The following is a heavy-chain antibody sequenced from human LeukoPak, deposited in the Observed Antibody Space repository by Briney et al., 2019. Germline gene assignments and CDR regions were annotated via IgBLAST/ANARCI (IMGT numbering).Heavy chain of an antibody. J-gene: IGHJ4*02. CDR1: GYSFTSYW. V-gene: IGHV5-10-1*01. CDR2: IDPSDSYT. Sequence: GESLKISCKGSGYSFTSYWISWVRQMPGKGLEWMGRIDPSDSYTNYSPSFQGHVTISADKSINTAYLQWSSLKASDTAVYYCARRMAGYCSTTSCSNFDYWGQGSLVTVSS. CDR3: ARRMAGYCSTTSCSNFDY. D-gene: IGHD2-2*01.